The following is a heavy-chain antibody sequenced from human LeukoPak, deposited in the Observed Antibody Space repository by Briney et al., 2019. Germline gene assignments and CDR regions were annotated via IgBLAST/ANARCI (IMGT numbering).Heavy chain of an antibody. CDR3: ARDYGDYGGPGDYYYYYGMDV. CDR2: IYYSGST. V-gene: IGHV4-61*08. CDR1: GGSISSGGYY. J-gene: IGHJ6*02. D-gene: IGHD4-17*01. Sequence: SETLSLTCTVSGGSISSGGYYWSWIRQHPGKGLEWIGYIYYSGSTNYNPSLKSRVTISIDTSKNQISLKLSSVTAADTAVYYCARDYGDYGGPGDYYYYYGMDVWGQGTTVTVSS.